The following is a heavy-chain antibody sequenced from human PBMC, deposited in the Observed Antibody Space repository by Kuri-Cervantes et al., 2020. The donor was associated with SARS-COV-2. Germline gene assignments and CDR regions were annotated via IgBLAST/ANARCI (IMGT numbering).Heavy chain of an antibody. CDR1: GFTFSSYG. Sequence: LTCAASGFTFSSYGMHWVRQAPGKGLEGVAVIWYDGSNKYYADSVKGRFTISRDNSKNTLYLQMTSLRAEDTAVYYCANRYDYVWGNYRSPSTNFDYWGQGTLVTVSS. D-gene: IGHD3-16*02. CDR3: ANRYDYVWGNYRSPSTNFDY. J-gene: IGHJ4*02. V-gene: IGHV3-33*08. CDR2: IWYDGSNK.